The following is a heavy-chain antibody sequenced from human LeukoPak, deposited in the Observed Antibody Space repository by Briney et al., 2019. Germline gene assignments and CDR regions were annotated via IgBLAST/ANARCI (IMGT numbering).Heavy chain of an antibody. J-gene: IGHJ4*02. D-gene: IGHD2-15*01. CDR3: ARGRFALGYCSGGSCYSHFDY. CDR1: GFTFSSYA. V-gene: IGHV3-30*04. CDR2: ISYDGSNK. Sequence: GGSLTLSCTASGFTFSSYAMHWVRQAPGKGLEGVAVISYDGSNKYYADSVKDRFTISRDNSKNTLYLQMNSLRAEDTAVYYCARGRFALGYCSGGSCYSHFDYWGQGTLVTVSS.